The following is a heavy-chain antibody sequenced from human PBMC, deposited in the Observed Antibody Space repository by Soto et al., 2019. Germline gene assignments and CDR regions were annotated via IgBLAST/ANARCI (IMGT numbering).Heavy chain of an antibody. Sequence: VQLVESGGGVVQPGRSLRLLCEASGFPFSRYGMHWVRQAPGMGLEWVAVISWDGLAQYYGDSVRGRFTISRDNSQSTLNLQMNSLGTEDTALYFCAKETIQVGGPNYFDYWGQGVLVTVSS. D-gene: IGHD1-1*01. CDR2: ISWDGLAQ. J-gene: IGHJ4*02. CDR1: GFPFSRYG. V-gene: IGHV3-30*18. CDR3: AKETIQVGGPNYFDY.